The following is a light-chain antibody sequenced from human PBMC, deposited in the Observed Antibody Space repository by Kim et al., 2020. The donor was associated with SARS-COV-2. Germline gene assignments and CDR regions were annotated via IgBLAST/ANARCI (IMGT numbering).Light chain of an antibody. Sequence: SVGDRVTITCRASQGISNYLAWYQQKPGKVPKLLIDAASTLQSGVPSRFSGSGSGTDFTLTISSLQPEDVATYYCQKYNSAPPFTFGPGTKVDIK. CDR2: AAS. CDR1: QGISNY. J-gene: IGKJ3*01. V-gene: IGKV1-27*01. CDR3: QKYNSAPPFT.